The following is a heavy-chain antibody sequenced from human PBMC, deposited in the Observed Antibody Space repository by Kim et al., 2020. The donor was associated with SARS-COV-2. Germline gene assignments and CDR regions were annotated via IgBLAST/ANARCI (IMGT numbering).Heavy chain of an antibody. Sequence: GGSLRLSCAASGFTFSSYSMNWVRQAPGKGLEWVSSISSSSSYIYYADSVKGRFAISRDNAKNSLYLQMNSLRAEDTAVYYCARDSPGDYYYYGMDVWGQGTTVTVSS. CDR3: ARDSPGDYYYYGMDV. V-gene: IGHV3-21*01. J-gene: IGHJ6*02. D-gene: IGHD4-17*01. CDR1: GFTFSSYS. CDR2: ISSSSSYI.